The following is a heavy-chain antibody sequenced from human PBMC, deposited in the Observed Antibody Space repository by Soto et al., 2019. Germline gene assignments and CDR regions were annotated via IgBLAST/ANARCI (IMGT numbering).Heavy chain of an antibody. J-gene: IGHJ6*02. CDR3: AKSPGGLDGYNSDYYGMDV. D-gene: IGHD5-12*01. Sequence: EVHLLESGGDLVQPGGSLRLSCTASGLTFSTYAMSWVRQAPGKGLEWVSAIGGSGTGGRTYYANSVKGRFTISRDNSNNPVYLQMNSLRADDPAVYYCAKSPGGLDGYNSDYYGMDVWGQGTTVTVSS. CDR2: IGGSGTGGRT. V-gene: IGHV3-23*01. CDR1: GLTFSTYA.